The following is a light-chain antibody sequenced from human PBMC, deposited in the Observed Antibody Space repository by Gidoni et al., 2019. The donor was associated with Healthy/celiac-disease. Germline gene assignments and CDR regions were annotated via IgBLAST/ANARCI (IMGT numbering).Light chain of an antibody. V-gene: IGKV3-11*01. CDR2: DAS. J-gene: IGKJ2*04. CDR1: QSVSSY. Sequence: EIVLTQSPATLSLSPGERATLSCRASQSVSSYLAWYQQKPGQAPRLLIYDASNRATGIPARFSCSGSGTDFTLTISSLEPEDFAVYYCQQRSNWPPRCSFGQGTKLEIK. CDR3: QQRSNWPPRCS.